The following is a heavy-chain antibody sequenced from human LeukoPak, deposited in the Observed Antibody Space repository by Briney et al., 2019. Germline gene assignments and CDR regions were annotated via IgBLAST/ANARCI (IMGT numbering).Heavy chain of an antibody. J-gene: IGHJ4*02. V-gene: IGHV3-7*01. CDR1: GFTFSSYW. Sequence: GGSLRLSCAASGFTFSSYWMTWVRQAPGKGLEWVANIKQDGSQKFCLDSVKGRFTISRDNAKESLFLQMNSLRAEDTAVYYCARHYDSTAYSLDYWGQGTLVTVSS. CDR3: ARHYDSTAYSLDY. D-gene: IGHD3-22*01. CDR2: IKQDGSQK.